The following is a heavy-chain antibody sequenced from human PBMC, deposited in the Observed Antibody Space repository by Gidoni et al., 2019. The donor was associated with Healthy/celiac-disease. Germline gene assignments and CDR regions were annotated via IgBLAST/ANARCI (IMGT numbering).Heavy chain of an antibody. J-gene: IGHJ4*02. CDR1: GFTFSNAW. Sequence: EVQLVESGGGLVKPGGSLRLSCAASGFTFSNAWMSWVRQAPGKGLEWVGRIKSKTDGGTTDYAAPVKGRFTISRDDSKNTLYLQMNSLKTEDTAVYYCTTVFSPWSVLYYFDYWGQGTLVTVSS. CDR3: TTVFSPWSVLYYFDY. D-gene: IGHD2-8*02. CDR2: IKSKTDGGTT. V-gene: IGHV3-15*01.